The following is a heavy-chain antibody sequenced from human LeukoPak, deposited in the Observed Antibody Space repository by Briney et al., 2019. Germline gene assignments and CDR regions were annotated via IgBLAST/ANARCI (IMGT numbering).Heavy chain of an antibody. CDR2: VHLNGAT. J-gene: IGHJ4*02. CDR3: TRESGAFSPFGF. Sequence: SETLSLTCTVSGGSISSDYWSWIRQPPGKGLEWIGEVHLNGATHYNPSLGSRVSMSIDKSKNHMSLKLTSVTAADTAIYYCTRESGAFSPFGFWGQGTLVTVSS. V-gene: IGHV4-59*12. CDR1: GGSISSDY. D-gene: IGHD1-26*01.